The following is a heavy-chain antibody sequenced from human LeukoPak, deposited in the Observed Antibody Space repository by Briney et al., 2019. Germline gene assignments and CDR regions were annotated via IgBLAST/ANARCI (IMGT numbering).Heavy chain of an antibody. J-gene: IGHJ3*02. D-gene: IGHD2-8*01. V-gene: IGHV4-4*09. CDR3: ARHEFMVSHAFDI. Sequence: PSETLSLTCTVSGGSISSYYWSWIRQPPGKGLEWIGYIYTSGSTNYNPSLKSRVTISVDTSKNQFSLKLSSVTAADTAVYYCARHEFMVSHAFDIWGQGTMVTVSS. CDR1: GGSISSYY. CDR2: IYTSGST.